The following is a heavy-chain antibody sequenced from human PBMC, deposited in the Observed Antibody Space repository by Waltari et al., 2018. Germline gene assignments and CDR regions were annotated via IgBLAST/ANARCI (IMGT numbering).Heavy chain of an antibody. CDR3: ARVANVAYYYSAGFDY. V-gene: IGHV3-33*01. D-gene: IGHD3-22*01. Sequence: QVQLVESGGGVVQPGNSLRLSCTASGFTLRTHGMHWVRQAPGKGRGGVAIEWLDGNAKYYADSVKGRFTVSRDNSKNTLYLQMNSLTADDTAMYYCARVANVAYYYSAGFDYWGLGTLVTVSS. CDR1: GFTLRTHG. J-gene: IGHJ4*02. CDR2: EWLDGNAK.